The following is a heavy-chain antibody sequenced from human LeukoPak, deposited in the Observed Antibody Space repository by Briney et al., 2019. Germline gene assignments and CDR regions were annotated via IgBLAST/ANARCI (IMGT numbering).Heavy chain of an antibody. D-gene: IGHD2-2*02. Sequence: SETLSLTCAVYGGSFSGYYWSWIRQPPGKGLEWIGEINHSGSTNYNPSLKSRVTISVDTSKNQFSLKLSSVTAADTAVYYCARGRGCSSTSCYRYYYYGMDVWGQGTTVTVSS. J-gene: IGHJ6*02. CDR1: GGSFSGYY. CDR2: INHSGST. CDR3: ARGRGCSSTSCYRYYYYGMDV. V-gene: IGHV4-34*01.